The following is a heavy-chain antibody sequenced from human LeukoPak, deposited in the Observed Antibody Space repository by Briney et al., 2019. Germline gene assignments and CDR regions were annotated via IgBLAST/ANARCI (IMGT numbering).Heavy chain of an antibody. CDR3: AKGLGGDYDSSGYYSVTFDY. Sequence: GGSLRLSCAASGFTLSSYAMSWVRQAPGKGLEWVSAISGSGGSTYYADSVKGRFTISRDNSKDTLYLQMNSLRAEDTAVYSCAKGLGGDYDSSGYYSVTFDYWGQGTLVTVSS. D-gene: IGHD3-22*01. J-gene: IGHJ4*02. V-gene: IGHV3-23*01. CDR2: ISGSGGST. CDR1: GFTLSSYA.